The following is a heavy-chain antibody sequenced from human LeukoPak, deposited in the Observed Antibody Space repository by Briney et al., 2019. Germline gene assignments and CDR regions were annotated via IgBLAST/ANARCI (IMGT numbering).Heavy chain of an antibody. D-gene: IGHD3-16*01. Sequence: ASVKVSCKASGYTFSGYYMHWVRQAPGQGLEWMGYINPNSGVTNYAQKFQDRVTMTRDTSISAAYMELNTLTSDDTAVYYCARGGGGLAYWGQGTLVTVSS. CDR1: GYTFSGYY. CDR3: ARGGGGLAY. CDR2: INPNSGVT. J-gene: IGHJ4*02. V-gene: IGHV1-2*02.